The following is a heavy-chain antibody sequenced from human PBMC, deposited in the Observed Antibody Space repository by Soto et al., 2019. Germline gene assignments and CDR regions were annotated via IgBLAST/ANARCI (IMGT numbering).Heavy chain of an antibody. J-gene: IGHJ5*02. CDR1: GGSFSGYY. D-gene: IGHD2-2*01. CDR3: ARAKRYCSSTSCYYNWFDP. Sequence: SXTLSLTCAVYGGSFSGYYWSWIRQPPVNGLEWIGEINHSGSTNYNPSLKSRVTISVDTSKNQFSLKLSSVTAADTAVYYCARAKRYCSSTSCYYNWFDPWGQGTLVTVSS. V-gene: IGHV4-34*01. CDR2: INHSGST.